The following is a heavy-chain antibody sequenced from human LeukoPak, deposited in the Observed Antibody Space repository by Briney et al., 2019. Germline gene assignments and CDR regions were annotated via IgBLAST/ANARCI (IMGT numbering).Heavy chain of an antibody. J-gene: IGHJ4*02. CDR2: IYTSGST. D-gene: IGHD1-26*01. Sequence: SSQTLSLTCTVSGGSISSGSYYWSWIRQSAGKGLEWIGRIYTSGSTNYNPSLKSRVTLSVDTSKNQFSLKLSSVTAAGTAVYYCARDFPFQVGATMTDYWGQGTLVTVSS. V-gene: IGHV4-61*02. CDR3: ARDFPFQVGATMTDY. CDR1: GGSISSGSYY.